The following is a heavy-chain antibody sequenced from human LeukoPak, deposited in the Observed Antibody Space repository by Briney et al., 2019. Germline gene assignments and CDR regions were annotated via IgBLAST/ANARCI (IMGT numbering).Heavy chain of an antibody. Sequence: ASVKVSCKASGYTFTNYDINWVRQATGQGRERMGWMNPNSGNTGSAQKLQGRVSMTRNTSISTAYMELSSLRSEDTAVYYCAKGGVGVTPEFDYWGQGTLVTVSS. V-gene: IGHV1-8*01. CDR3: AKGGVGVTPEFDY. J-gene: IGHJ4*02. D-gene: IGHD1-26*01. CDR2: MNPNSGNT. CDR1: GYTFTNYD.